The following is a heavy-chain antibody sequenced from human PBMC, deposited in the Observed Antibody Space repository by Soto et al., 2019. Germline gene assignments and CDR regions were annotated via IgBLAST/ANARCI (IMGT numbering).Heavy chain of an antibody. Sequence: QVQLVQSGAEVKKPGSSVKVSCKASGGTFSSYAISWVRQAPGQGLEWMGGIIPIFGTANYAQKFQGRVTITADESTRTAYMELSSLRSEDTAVYYCARGERSGYAHYYYYYGMDVWGQGTTVTVSS. D-gene: IGHD5-12*01. V-gene: IGHV1-69*12. CDR3: ARGERSGYAHYYYYYGMDV. CDR2: IIPIFGTA. J-gene: IGHJ6*02. CDR1: GGTFSSYA.